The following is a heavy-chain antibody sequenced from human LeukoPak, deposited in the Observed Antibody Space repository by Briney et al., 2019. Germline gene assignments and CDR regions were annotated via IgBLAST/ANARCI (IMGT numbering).Heavy chain of an antibody. CDR2: IKSKGDGGTT. J-gene: IGHJ4*02. Sequence: KPGGALRLSCAAPGFTFSYAYMNWVRQAPGKGQEWVGRIKSKGDGGTTDYAAPVKGRFTISRDDSKNMLYLQMNSLTTEDTAVYYCTTVTMVREINWGQGTLVTVSS. D-gene: IGHD3-10*01. V-gene: IGHV3-15*01. CDR1: GFTFSYAY. CDR3: TTVTMVREIN.